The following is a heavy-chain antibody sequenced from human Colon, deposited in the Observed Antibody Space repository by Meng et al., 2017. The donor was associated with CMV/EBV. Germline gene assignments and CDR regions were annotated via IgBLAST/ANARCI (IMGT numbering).Heavy chain of an antibody. V-gene: IGHV1-2*02. D-gene: IGHD2-21*02. CDR1: GYTFAAYF. J-gene: IGHJ3*01. CDR3: VRTHCAGGTCYSPDDAFDV. Sequence: ASVKVSCKASGYTFAAYFVHWVRQAPGQGLEWMGWLTPNSGTTNYAEKFQGRVTMTSDTAISTAYLELGSLTSDDTALYYCVRTHCAGGTCYSPDDAFDVWGQGTMVTVSS. CDR2: LTPNSGTT.